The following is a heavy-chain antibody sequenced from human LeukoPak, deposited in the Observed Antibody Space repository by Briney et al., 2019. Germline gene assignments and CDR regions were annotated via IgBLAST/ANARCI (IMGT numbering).Heavy chain of an antibody. CDR3: ARAGRYYDFWSGYSAPTWFDP. CDR2: IYYSGST. CDR1: GGSISSYY. D-gene: IGHD3-3*01. Sequence: SETLSLTCTVSGGSISSYYWSWIRQPPGKGLERIGYIYYSGSTNYNPSLKSRVTISVDTSKNQFSLKLSSVTAADTAVYYCARAGRYYDFWSGYSAPTWFDPWGQGTLVTVSS. J-gene: IGHJ5*02. V-gene: IGHV4-59*01.